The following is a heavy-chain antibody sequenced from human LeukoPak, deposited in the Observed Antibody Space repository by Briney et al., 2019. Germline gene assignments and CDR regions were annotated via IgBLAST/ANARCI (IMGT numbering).Heavy chain of an antibody. CDR1: GYTFTSYG. V-gene: IGHV1-18*04. CDR2: ISAFNGNT. J-gene: IGHJ6*04. Sequence: ASVKVSCKASGYTFTSYGISWVRQAPGQGLEWMGWISAFNGNTNYAQKLQGRVTMTTDTSTSTAYMELRSLRSDDTAVYYCARDRAPVLLWFGESKPYYYYGMDAWGKGTTVTVSS. CDR3: ARDRAPVLLWFGESKPYYYYGMDA. D-gene: IGHD3-10*01.